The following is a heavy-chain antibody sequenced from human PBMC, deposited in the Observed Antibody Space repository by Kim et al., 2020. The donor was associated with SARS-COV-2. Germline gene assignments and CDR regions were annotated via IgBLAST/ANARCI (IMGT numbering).Heavy chain of an antibody. D-gene: IGHD6-13*01. J-gene: IGHJ6*02. Sequence: GGSLRLSCAASGFTFSNYSMNWVRQAPGKGLEWVSSITSSSSYIYYADSVKGRFTISRDNAKNSLYLQMNSLRAEDTAVYYCARAGIVEAGWGRKDVGGQGTTVTVS. CDR3: ARAGIVEAGWGRKDV. CDR1: GFTFSNYS. V-gene: IGHV3-21*01. CDR2: ITSSSSYI.